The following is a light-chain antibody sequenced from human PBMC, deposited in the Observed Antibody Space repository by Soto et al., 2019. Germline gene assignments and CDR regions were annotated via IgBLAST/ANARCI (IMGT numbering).Light chain of an antibody. J-gene: IGLJ2*01. Sequence: QSALTQPASVSGSPGQSITISCTVTSNDVGGYNYVSWFQQHPGKAPKLMIYDVSSRPSAVSHRFSGSKSGNTASLTISGLQAEDEADYYCTSYSTSSTRVFGGGTKLTVL. CDR2: DVS. CDR3: TSYSTSSTRV. V-gene: IGLV2-14*01. CDR1: SNDVGGYNY.